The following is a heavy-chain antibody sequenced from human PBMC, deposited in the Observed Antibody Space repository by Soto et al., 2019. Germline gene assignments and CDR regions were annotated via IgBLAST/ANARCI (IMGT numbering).Heavy chain of an antibody. J-gene: IGHJ6*02. CDR2: ICYSGST. V-gene: IGHV4-39*01. CDR1: CDSITSSSFC. Sequence: SDTQSLSSTVSCDSITSSSFCLGWIRQPPGKGLEWIGTICYSGSTYYNPSLQSRVTMSVDTSKNQFSLKLSSVTAADTGVYYCARLDGNSADYYYGMDVWGRGTTVTGSS. D-gene: IGHD6-19*01. CDR3: ARLDGNSADYYYGMDV.